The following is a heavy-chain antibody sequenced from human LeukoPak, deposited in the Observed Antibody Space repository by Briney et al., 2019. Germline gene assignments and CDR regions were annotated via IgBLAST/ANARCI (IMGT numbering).Heavy chain of an antibody. CDR2: ISYDGSNK. CDR3: ARESFGATFEY. D-gene: IGHD1-26*01. Sequence: GGSLRLSCAASGFTFSSYAMHWVRQAPGKGLEWVAVISYDGSNKYYADSVKGRFTISRDNSKNTVDLQMNSLRAEDTAVYYCARESFGATFEYWGQGTLVTVSS. CDR1: GFTFSSYA. V-gene: IGHV3-30*14. J-gene: IGHJ4*02.